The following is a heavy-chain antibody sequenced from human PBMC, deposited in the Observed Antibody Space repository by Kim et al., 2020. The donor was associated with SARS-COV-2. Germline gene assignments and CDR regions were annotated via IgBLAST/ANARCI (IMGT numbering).Heavy chain of an antibody. CDR3: ARVLGTTETTWDAFDI. V-gene: IGHV3-48*03. J-gene: IGHJ3*02. Sequence: GGSLRLSCAASGFTFSSYEMNWVRQAPGKGLEWVSYISSSGSTIYYADSVKGRFTISRDNAKNSLYLQMNSLRAEDTAVYYCARVLGTTETTWDAFDIWGQGTMVTVSS. CDR1: GFTFSSYE. D-gene: IGHD4-17*01. CDR2: ISSSGSTI.